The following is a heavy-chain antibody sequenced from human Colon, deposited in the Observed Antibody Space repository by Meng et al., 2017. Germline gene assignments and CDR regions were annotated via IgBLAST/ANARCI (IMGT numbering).Heavy chain of an antibody. J-gene: IGHJ4*02. CDR3: AGGPWELDY. CDR1: GGSFSGYY. D-gene: IGHD1-26*01. Sequence: QVQVQQWGAGLLKPSETLSLTCAVYGGSFSGYYWSWIRQPPGKGLEWIGEINHSGSTNYNPSLKSRVTISVDTSKNQFSLNLSSVTAADTAVYYCAGGPWELDYWGQGTLVTVSS. CDR2: INHSGST. V-gene: IGHV4-34*01.